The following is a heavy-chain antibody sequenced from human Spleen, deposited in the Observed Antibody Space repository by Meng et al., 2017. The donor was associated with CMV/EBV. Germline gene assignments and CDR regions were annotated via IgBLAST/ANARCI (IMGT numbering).Heavy chain of an antibody. CDR2: INHSGST. D-gene: IGHD2-2*01. CDR3: ARGQIRSYCSSTSCYHWYFDL. J-gene: IGHJ2*01. V-gene: IGHV4-34*01. CDR1: GGSLSGYY. Sequence: SETLSLPGAVFGGSLSGYYWSWIGQPPGKGLEWIGEINHSGSTNYNPSLKSRVTISVDTSMNQFSLKLSSVTAADTAVYYCARGQIRSYCSSTSCYHWYFDLWGRGTLVTVSS.